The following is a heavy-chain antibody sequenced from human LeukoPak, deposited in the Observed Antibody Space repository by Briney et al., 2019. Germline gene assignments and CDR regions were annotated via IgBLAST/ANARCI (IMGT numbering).Heavy chain of an antibody. CDR2: ISGSGDTI. CDR3: AKEPLIVTVAIIDY. V-gene: IGHV3-23*01. CDR1: GFSLSKYA. J-gene: IGHJ4*02. Sequence: GGSLRLSCAVSGFSLSKYAMTWVRQAPGRGLEWVSSISGSGDTIYYADSVKGRFTLSRDLSNNTLYLHMNSLRADDTAIYYCAKEPLIVTVAIIDYWGQGTLVTVSS. D-gene: IGHD2-21*01.